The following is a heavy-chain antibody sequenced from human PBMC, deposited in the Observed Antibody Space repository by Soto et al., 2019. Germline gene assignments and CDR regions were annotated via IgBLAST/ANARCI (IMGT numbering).Heavy chain of an antibody. D-gene: IGHD6-13*01. CDR1: GGTFSSYA. V-gene: IGHV1-69*01. CDR3: ARNPNHRYSSSWATNWFDP. J-gene: IGHJ5*02. Sequence: QVQLVQSGAEVKKPGSSVKVSCKASGGTFSSYAISWVRQAPGQGLEWMGGIIPIFGTANYAQKFQGRVTITVDESTSTAYMELSSLRSEDTAVYYCARNPNHRYSSSWATNWFDPWGQGTLVTVSS. CDR2: IIPIFGTA.